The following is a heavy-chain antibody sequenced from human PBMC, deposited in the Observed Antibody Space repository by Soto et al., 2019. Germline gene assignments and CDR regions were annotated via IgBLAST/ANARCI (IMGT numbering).Heavy chain of an antibody. CDR2: ITAYNGNT. Sequence: QIQLVQSGGEVKKPGASVKVSCKSSGYKFISHSITWVRQAPGQGLEWSGRITAYNGNTNYAQKLQGRVTMTTDTSTTTAYMELRSLRSDDTAVYYCARGAFCGGAPGCRDMDVWGQGPTVTVSS. CDR1: GYKFISHS. J-gene: IGHJ6*02. V-gene: IGHV1-18*01. D-gene: IGHD2-21*01. CDR3: ARGAFCGGAPGCRDMDV.